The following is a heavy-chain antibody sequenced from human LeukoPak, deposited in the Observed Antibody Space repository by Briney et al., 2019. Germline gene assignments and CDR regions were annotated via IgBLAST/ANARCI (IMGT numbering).Heavy chain of an antibody. CDR3: ARASDPWLQLT. D-gene: IGHD5-24*01. V-gene: IGHV3-23*01. J-gene: IGHJ5*02. CDR2: ISGSGGST. CDR1: GFTVSSHY. Sequence: PGGSLRLSCAASGFTVSSHYMSWVRQAPGKGLEWVSGISGSGGSTYFADSVKGRFAISGDNSKNTLYLQMNSLRAEDTAVYYCARASDPWLQLTWGQGTLVTVSS.